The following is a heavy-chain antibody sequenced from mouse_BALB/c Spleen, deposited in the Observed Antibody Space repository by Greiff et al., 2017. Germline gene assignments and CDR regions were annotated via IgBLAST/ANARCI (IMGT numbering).Heavy chain of an antibody. J-gene: IGHJ4*01. CDR2: IDPENGDT. CDR1: GFNIKDYY. D-gene: IGHD3-1*01. Sequence: EVKLMESGAELVRSGASVKLSCTASGFNIKDYYMHWVKQRPEQGLEWIGWIDPENGDTEYAPKFQGKATMTADTSSNTAYLQLSSLTSEDTAVYYCNAAARATTSYYYAMDYWGQGTSVTVSS. V-gene: IGHV14-4*02. CDR3: NAAARATTSYYYAMDY.